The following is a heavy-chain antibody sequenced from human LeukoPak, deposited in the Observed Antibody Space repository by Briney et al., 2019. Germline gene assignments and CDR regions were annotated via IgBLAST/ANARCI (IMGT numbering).Heavy chain of an antibody. Sequence: GGSLRLSCAASGFTFDDYAMHWVRQGPGKGLEWGSGISWNSGSIGYADSVKGRFTISRDNAKNFLFLQMNSLRAEDTALYYCAKDPYGSGKGWTDPWGQGTLVTVSS. J-gene: IGHJ5*02. V-gene: IGHV3-9*01. D-gene: IGHD3-10*01. CDR2: ISWNSGSI. CDR1: GFTFDDYA. CDR3: AKDPYGSGKGWTDP.